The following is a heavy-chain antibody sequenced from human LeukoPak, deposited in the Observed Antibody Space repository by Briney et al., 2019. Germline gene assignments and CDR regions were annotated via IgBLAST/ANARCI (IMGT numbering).Heavy chain of an antibody. CDR1: GFTFSSYA. D-gene: IGHD6-19*01. V-gene: IGHV3-23*01. J-gene: IGHJ3*02. CDR3: AKKYSSGWFGVHDALDI. CDR2: ISGSGGST. Sequence: PGGSLRFSCAASGFTFSSYAMSWVRQAPGKGLEWVSAISGSGGSTYYADSVKGRFTISRDNSKNTPYLQMNSLRAEDTAVYYCAKKYSSGWFGVHDALDIWGQGTMVTVSS.